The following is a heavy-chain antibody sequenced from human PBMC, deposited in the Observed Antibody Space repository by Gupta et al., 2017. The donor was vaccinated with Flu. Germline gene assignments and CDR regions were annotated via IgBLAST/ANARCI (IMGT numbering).Heavy chain of an antibody. CDR3: ARGASYCSKGVCSWGYYFQY. D-gene: IGHD2-8*01. J-gene: IGHJ4*02. CDR2: NAVDGDT. V-gene: IGHV1-3*01. Sequence: NAVDGDTKYSQKFQGRITITRDTSANTDYMELSSLTFEDTAVYYCARGASYCSKGVCSWGYYFQYWGQGTLVTVSS.